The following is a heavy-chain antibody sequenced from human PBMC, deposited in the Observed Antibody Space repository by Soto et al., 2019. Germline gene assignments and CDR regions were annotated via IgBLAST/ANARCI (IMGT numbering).Heavy chain of an antibody. CDR3: ARDGDTIFEPTFDY. CDR2: IKQDGSEK. D-gene: IGHD3-9*01. J-gene: IGHJ4*02. Sequence: GGSLYLSCPPPAFSFTTSWMTWVRQAGGKGLEWVANIKQDGSEKYYVDSVKGRFTIARDNAKNSLYLQMNSLRAEDRAVYYCARDGDTIFEPTFDYWGQGTLVTVSS. V-gene: IGHV3-7*01. CDR1: AFSFTTSW.